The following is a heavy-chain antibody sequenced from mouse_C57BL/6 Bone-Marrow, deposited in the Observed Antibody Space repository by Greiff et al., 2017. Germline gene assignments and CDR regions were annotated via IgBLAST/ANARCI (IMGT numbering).Heavy chain of an antibody. CDR2: IRNKANGYTT. D-gene: IGHD1-1*01. CDR1: GFTFTDYY. J-gene: IGHJ1*03. CDR3: ARYDITTVVYWYFDV. Sequence: EVQGVESGGGLVQPGGSLSLSCAASGFTFTDYYMSWVRQPPGKALEWLGFIRNKANGYTTEYSASVKGRFTISRDNSQSILYLQMNALRAEDSATYYCARYDITTVVYWYFDVWGTGTTVTVSS. V-gene: IGHV7-3*01.